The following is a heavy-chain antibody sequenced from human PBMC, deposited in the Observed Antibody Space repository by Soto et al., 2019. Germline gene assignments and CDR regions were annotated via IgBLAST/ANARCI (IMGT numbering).Heavy chain of an antibody. CDR3: ARQIYDSDTGPNFQYYFDS. CDR1: GYRFGGYW. CDR2: IDPSDSQT. J-gene: IGHJ4*02. V-gene: IGHV5-10-1*01. D-gene: IGHD3-22*01. Sequence: GESLKSCCKGSGYRFGGYWITGVSEKPGKGREWMGRIDPSDSQTYYSPSFRGHVTLSVTKSITTVFLQWSSLRASDTAMYYCARQIYDSDTGPNFQYYFDSWGQGTPVTVSS.